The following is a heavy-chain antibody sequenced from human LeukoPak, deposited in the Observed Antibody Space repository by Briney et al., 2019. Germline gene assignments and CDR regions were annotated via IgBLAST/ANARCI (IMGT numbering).Heavy chain of an antibody. D-gene: IGHD6-25*01. CDR1: GGSVSSGSYY. J-gene: IGHJ4*02. V-gene: IGHV4-61*01. CDR3: ARTRKYSSGLFDY. CDR2: IYYSGST. Sequence: PSETLSLTCTVSGGSVSSGSYYWSWIRQPPGKGLEWIGYIYYSGSTNYNPSLKSRVTISVDTSKNQFSLKLSSATAADTAVYYCARTRKYSSGLFDYWGQGTLVTVSS.